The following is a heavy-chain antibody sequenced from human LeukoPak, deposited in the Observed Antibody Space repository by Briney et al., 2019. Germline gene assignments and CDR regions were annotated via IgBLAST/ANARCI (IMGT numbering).Heavy chain of an antibody. CDR1: GFTFSSYG. V-gene: IGHV3-30*02. D-gene: IGHD5-18*01. CDR3: LPLDDSFAFDY. J-gene: IGHJ4*02. Sequence: PGGSLRLSCAASGFTFSSYGMHWVRQAPGKGLEWVSFTRYDGSNKYYADSVKGRFTISRDNSKNTLYLQMNSLRSEDTADCAKLPLDDSFAFDYWGQGTLVTVSS. CDR2: TRYDGSNK.